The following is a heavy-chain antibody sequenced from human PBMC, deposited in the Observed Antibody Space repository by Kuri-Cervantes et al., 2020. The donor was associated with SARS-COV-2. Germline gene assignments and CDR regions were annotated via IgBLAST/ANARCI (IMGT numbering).Heavy chain of an antibody. D-gene: IGHD7-27*01. CDR3: ACLAEGENWGSSAFDI. CDR2: IIPIFGTA. J-gene: IGHJ3*02. CDR1: GYTFTSYD. V-gene: IGHV1-69*13. Sequence: SVKVSCKASGYTFTSYDINWVRQAPGQGLEWMGGIIPIFGTANYAQKFQGRVTITADESTSTAYMELSSLRSEDTAVYYCACLAEGENWGSSAFDIWGQGTMVTVSS.